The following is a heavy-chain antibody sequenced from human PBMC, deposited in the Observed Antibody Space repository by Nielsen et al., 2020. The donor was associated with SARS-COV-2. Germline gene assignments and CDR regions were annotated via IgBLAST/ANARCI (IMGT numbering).Heavy chain of an antibody. CDR3: AREDAGVYYYYGVDV. D-gene: IGHD2-8*01. Sequence: GGSLRLSCAASGFAFSTYEMSWVRQAPGKGLEWVSSISFSGTYIDYAASVEGRFTISRDNAMNSLYLQMNSLRAEDTAVYYCAREDAGVYYYYGVDVWGQGTAVTVSS. V-gene: IGHV3-48*03. CDR1: GFAFSTYE. CDR2: ISFSGTYI. J-gene: IGHJ6*02.